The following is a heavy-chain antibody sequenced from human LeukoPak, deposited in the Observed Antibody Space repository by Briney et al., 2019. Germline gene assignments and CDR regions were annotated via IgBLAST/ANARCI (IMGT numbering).Heavy chain of an antibody. V-gene: IGHV3-30-3*01. CDR1: GFTFSSYA. D-gene: IGHD2-21*01. J-gene: IGHJ2*01. CDR3: AMNCGGEDWYFDL. CDR2: ISYDGSNK. Sequence: GRSLRLSCAASGFTFSSYAMHWVRQAPGKGLEWVAVISYDGSNKYYADSVKGRFTISRDNSKNTLYLQMNSLRAEDTAVYYCAMNCGGEDWYFDLWGRGTLVTVSS.